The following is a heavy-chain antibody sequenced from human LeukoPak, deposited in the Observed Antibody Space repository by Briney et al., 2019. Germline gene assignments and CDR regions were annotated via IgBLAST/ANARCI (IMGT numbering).Heavy chain of an antibody. CDR1: GYTFTGYY. Sequence: GASVKVSCKASGYTFTGYYMHWVRQAPGQGLEWMGWINPNSGGTNYAQKLRGRVTMTTDTSTSTAYMELRSLRSDDTAVYYCARAPRVGATPFDYWGQGTLVTVSS. CDR3: ARAPRVGATPFDY. D-gene: IGHD1-26*01. V-gene: IGHV1-2*02. J-gene: IGHJ4*02. CDR2: INPNSGGT.